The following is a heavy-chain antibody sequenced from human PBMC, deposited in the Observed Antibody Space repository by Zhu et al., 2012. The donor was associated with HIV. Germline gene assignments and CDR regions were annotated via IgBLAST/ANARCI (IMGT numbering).Heavy chain of an antibody. CDR3: AGYDYGDFGGPTQNAFHI. Sequence: QVQLQQWGAGLLKPSETLSLTCAVYGGSFSGFYWNWIRQPPGKGLEWIGYIYSSGRPYYNPSLKSRVTISLDRSTNQFSLKLSSVTAADTAVYYCAGYDYGDFGGPTQNAFHIWGQGTLVPVSS. V-gene: IGHV4-34*01. CDR1: GGSFSGFY. J-gene: IGHJ3*02. D-gene: IGHD4-17*01. CDR2: IYSSGRP.